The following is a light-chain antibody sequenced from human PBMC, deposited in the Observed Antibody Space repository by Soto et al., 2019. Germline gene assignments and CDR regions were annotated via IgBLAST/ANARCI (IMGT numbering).Light chain of an antibody. Sequence: EIAMTQSPATQSVSPGERATLSCRASQSVSSNLACYQHKPGQAPRLLIHDASTRATGIPARFGGSGSGTEFILTISSVESEDFAIYYCQQHNDWPTFGQGTRLEI. CDR3: QQHNDWPT. CDR1: QSVSSN. CDR2: DAS. J-gene: IGKJ5*01. V-gene: IGKV3-15*01.